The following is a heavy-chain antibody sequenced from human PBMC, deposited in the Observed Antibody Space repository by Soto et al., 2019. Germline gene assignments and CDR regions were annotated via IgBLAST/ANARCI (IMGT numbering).Heavy chain of an antibody. CDR2: IIPIFGTA. CDR3: ARTAAGFDYGGNSMYYYYGMDV. D-gene: IGHD4-17*01. J-gene: IGHJ6*02. Sequence: SVKVSCKASGGTFSSYAISWVRQAPGQGLEWMGGIIPIFGTANYAQKFQGRVTITADESTSTAYMELSSLRSEDTAVYYCARTAAGFDYGGNSMYYYYGMDVWGQGTTVTVS. CDR1: GGTFSSYA. V-gene: IGHV1-69*13.